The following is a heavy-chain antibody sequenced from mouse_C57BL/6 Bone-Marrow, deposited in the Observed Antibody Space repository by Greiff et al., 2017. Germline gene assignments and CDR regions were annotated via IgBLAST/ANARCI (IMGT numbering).Heavy chain of an antibody. CDR1: GFNIKDDY. V-gene: IGHV14-4*01. Sequence: EVQLQQSGAELVRPGASVKLSCTASGFNIKDDYMHWVKQRPEPGLEWIGWIDPENGDTEYASKFQGKATITADTSSNTAYLQLSSLTAEDTAVYYGTTTDYFDYWGQGTTLTVSS. CDR3: TTTDYFDY. CDR2: IDPENGDT. D-gene: IGHD1-1*01. J-gene: IGHJ2*01.